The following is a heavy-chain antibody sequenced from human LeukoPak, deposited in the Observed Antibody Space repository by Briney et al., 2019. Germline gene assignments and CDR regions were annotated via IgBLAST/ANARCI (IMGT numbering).Heavy chain of an antibody. J-gene: IGHJ4*02. D-gene: IGHD3-3*01. V-gene: IGHV4-38-2*01. CDR3: ARPAYDFWSGYPHYFDY. CDR2: IYHSGST. CDR1: GYSISSGYY. Sequence: PSETLSLTCAVSGYSISSGYYWGWIRQPPGKGLEWIGSIYHSGSTYYNPSLKSRVTISVDTSKNQFSLKLSSVTAADTAAYYCARPAYDFWSGYPHYFDYWGQGTLVTVSS.